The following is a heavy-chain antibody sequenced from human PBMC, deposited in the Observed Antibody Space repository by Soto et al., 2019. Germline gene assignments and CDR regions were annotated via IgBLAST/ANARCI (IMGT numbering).Heavy chain of an antibody. CDR1: GFTFSSYG. CDR3: ARDGYCSGGSCYSVPVFDY. CDR2: IWYDGSNK. D-gene: IGHD2-15*01. J-gene: IGHJ4*02. V-gene: IGHV3-33*01. Sequence: HPGGSLRLSCAASGFTFSSYGMHWFGQAPGKGPEWVAVIWYDGSNKYYADSVKGRFTISRDNSKNTLYLQMNSLRAEDTAVYYCARDGYCSGGSCYSVPVFDYWGQGTLVTVSS.